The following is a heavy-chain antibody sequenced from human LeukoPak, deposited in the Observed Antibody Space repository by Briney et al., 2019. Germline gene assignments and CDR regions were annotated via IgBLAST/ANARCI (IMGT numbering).Heavy chain of an antibody. CDR1: GGSFSAYY. D-gene: IGHD5-18*01. J-gene: IGHJ4*02. CDR2: IHHSGTT. CDR3: ACDPFNTAMAVDY. Sequence: SETLSLTCAVYGGSFSAYYWSWIRQPPGKGLEWIGQIHHSGTTNFNLSLKSRLTISLDTSKNQLSLKLSSVTAADTAVYYCACDPFNTAMAVDYWGQGTLVTVSS. V-gene: IGHV4-34*01.